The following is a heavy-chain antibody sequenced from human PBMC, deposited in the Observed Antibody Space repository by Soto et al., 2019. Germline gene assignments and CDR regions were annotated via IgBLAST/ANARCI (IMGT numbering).Heavy chain of an antibody. V-gene: IGHV2-5*02. CDR1: GFSLSTSGVG. J-gene: IGHJ4*02. Sequence: SGPTLVNPTQTLTLTCTFSGFSLSTSGVGVGWIRQPPGKALEWLALIYRDDDKRYSPSLKSRLTITKDTSKNQVVLTMTNMDPVDTATYYCAHVEYDYIWGSRAPNFDYWGQGTLVTVSS. D-gene: IGHD3-16*01. CDR3: AHVEYDYIWGSRAPNFDY. CDR2: IYRDDDK.